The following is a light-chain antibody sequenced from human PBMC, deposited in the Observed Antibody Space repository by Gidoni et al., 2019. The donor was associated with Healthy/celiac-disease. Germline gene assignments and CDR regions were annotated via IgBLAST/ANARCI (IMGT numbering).Light chain of an antibody. CDR2: DAS. CDR1: QSVGSY. J-gene: IGKJ1*01. Sequence: EIVLTQSPATLSLSPGERATLSCRASQSVGSYLAWYQQKPGPAPRLLIYDASNRATGIPARFSGSGSGTDFTLTISSLEPEDFAVYYCQQRSNWPPTFXXXTKVEIK. V-gene: IGKV3-11*01. CDR3: QQRSNWPPT.